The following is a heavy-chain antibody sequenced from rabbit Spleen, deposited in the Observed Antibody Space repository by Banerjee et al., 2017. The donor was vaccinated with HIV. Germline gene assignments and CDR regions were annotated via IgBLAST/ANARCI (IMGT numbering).Heavy chain of an antibody. CDR1: GFTISSSYW. CDR3: ARGEYFSVGFSSYGIYLDL. J-gene: IGHJ4*01. V-gene: IGHV1S45*01. D-gene: IGHD5-1*01. CDR2: IDGGSSGST. Sequence: QEQLVESGGGLVKPEGSLTLTCTASGFTISSSYWMYWVRQAPGKGLEWIGCIDGGSSGSTWYASWAKGRFTISKTSSTTVTLQMTRLTAADTATYFCARGEYFSVGFSSYGIYLDLWGPGTSSPS.